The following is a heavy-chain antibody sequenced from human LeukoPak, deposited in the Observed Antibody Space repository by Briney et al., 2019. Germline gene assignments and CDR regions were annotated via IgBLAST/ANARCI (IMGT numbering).Heavy chain of an antibody. CDR2: ISRSSSYI. V-gene: IGHV3-21*01. CDR1: GFTLISYS. J-gene: IGHJ6*03. Sequence: GGSLRLSWAAFGFTLISYSMNCVREAPGKGVEWVSSISRSSSYIYSADPVKGQFTISRENAKNSLYLQMHSLRCEDLAVYYCARYNPPDTYHRDVWGRGTTATVSS. CDR3: ARYNPPDTYHRDV. D-gene: IGHD1-14*01.